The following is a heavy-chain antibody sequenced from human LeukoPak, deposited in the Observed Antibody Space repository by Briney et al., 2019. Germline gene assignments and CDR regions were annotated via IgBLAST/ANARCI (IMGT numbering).Heavy chain of an antibody. CDR1: GYTFTSYG. Sequence: ASVKVSCKASGYTFTSYGISWVRQALGQGLEWMGWISAYNGNTNYAQKFQGRVTMTTDTSTSIAYMELRSLRSDDTAVYYCARGFRYIAAVVWPIDYWGQGTLVTVSS. CDR2: ISAYNGNT. J-gene: IGHJ4*02. V-gene: IGHV1-18*01. D-gene: IGHD6-13*01. CDR3: ARGFRYIAAVVWPIDY.